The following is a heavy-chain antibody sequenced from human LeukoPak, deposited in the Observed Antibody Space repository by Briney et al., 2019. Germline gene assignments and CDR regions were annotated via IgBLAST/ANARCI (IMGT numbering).Heavy chain of an antibody. J-gene: IGHJ4*02. CDR1: GFTFSSYG. V-gene: IGHV3-30*03. CDR2: ISYDGSNK. CDR3: ARDRDSRGYYYPY. Sequence: GGSLRLSCAASGFTFSSYGMHWVRQAPGKGLEWVAVISYDGSNKYYADSVKGRFTISRDNSKNTLYLQMNSLRAEDTAVYYCARDRDSRGYYYPYWGQGTLVTVSS. D-gene: IGHD3-22*01.